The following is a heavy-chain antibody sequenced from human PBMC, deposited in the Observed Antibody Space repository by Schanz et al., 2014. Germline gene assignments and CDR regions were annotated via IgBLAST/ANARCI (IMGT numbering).Heavy chain of an antibody. Sequence: EVQLVESGGGLVQPGGSLRLSCAASGFGFSSYSMNWVRQAPGKGLEWVSYISSASSTINYADSMKGRFTVSRDNAENALYLQMNSLRAEDTGLYFCARGGSGSHYRLDYWGQGTLVTVSS. V-gene: IGHV3-48*01. CDR2: ISSASSTI. J-gene: IGHJ4*02. CDR1: GFGFSSYS. CDR3: ARGGSGSHYRLDY. D-gene: IGHD1-26*01.